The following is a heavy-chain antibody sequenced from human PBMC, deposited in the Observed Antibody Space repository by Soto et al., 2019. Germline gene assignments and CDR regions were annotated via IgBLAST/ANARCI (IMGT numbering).Heavy chain of an antibody. Sequence: GESLKISCKGSGYSFTSYWIGWVRQMPGKGLEWMGIIYPADSNTRYSPSFQGQVTISADKSISTAYLQWSSLKASDTAMYYCARHGPRMAAPPSKSFDSWDKGTLVTVSS. CDR2: IYPADSNT. J-gene: IGHJ5*01. D-gene: IGHD2-8*01. V-gene: IGHV5-51*01. CDR3: ARHGPRMAAPPSKSFDS. CDR1: GYSFTSYW.